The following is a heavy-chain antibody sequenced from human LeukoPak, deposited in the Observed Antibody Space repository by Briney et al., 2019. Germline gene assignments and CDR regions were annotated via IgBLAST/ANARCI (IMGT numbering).Heavy chain of an antibody. V-gene: IGHV3-23*01. Sequence: GGSLRLSCAASGFTFSSYWMHWVRQPPGKGLEWVSAISGSGGSTYYADSVKGRFTISRDNSKNTLYLQMNSLRAEDTAVYYCAKDLGEVVVAASSRYWGQGTLVTVSS. CDR1: GFTFSSYW. J-gene: IGHJ4*02. D-gene: IGHD2-15*01. CDR2: ISGSGGST. CDR3: AKDLGEVVVAASSRY.